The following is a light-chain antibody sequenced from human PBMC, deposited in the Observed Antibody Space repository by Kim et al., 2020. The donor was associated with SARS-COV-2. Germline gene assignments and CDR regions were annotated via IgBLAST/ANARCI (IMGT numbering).Light chain of an antibody. CDR1: SGNIARNY. Sequence: GKTVTIACTGSSGNIARNYVQWYQQRPGSAPTPIIYKDNERPSGVPDRFSGSIDSSSNSASLTISGLSTEDEADYYCHSYDSDSQVFGGGTQLTVL. CDR3: HSYDSDSQV. V-gene: IGLV6-57*02. CDR2: KDN. J-gene: IGLJ3*02.